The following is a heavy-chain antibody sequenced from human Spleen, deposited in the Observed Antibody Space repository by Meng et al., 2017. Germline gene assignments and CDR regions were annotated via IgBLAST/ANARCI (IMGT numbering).Heavy chain of an antibody. D-gene: IGHD6-13*01. CDR1: GFAFSSYE. J-gene: IGHJ4*02. V-gene: IGHV3-48*03. CDR3: GRDLGGIFAH. Sequence: GESLKISCAASGFAFSSYEMKWVRQAPGKGLEWVSYISFSGSTIYYADPVKGRFTISRDNAENTLYLQMNSLRAEDTDVYYCGRDLGGIFAHWGQGALVTVSS. CDR2: ISFSGSTI.